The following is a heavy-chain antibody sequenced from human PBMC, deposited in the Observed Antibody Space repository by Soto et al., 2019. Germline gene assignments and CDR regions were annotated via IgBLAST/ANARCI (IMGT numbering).Heavy chain of an antibody. D-gene: IGHD2-15*01. V-gene: IGHV1-69*13. CDR2: IIPSFGTP. J-gene: IGHJ5*02. CDR3: ARDSGGMPNWFAP. Sequence: GASVKVSCKDSGGTSRNYVISWVRQASGQGLEWMGGIIPSFGTPTYAQKFQGRVTITADDSTSAAYMELSSLRSEDTAVYYCARDSGGMPNWFAPWGQGTLVTVSS. CDR1: GGTSRNYV.